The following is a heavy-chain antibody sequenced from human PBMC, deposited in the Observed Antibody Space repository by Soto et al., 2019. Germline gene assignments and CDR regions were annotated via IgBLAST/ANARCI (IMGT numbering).Heavy chain of an antibody. CDR3: TSLYYGH. J-gene: IGHJ4*02. Sequence: EVQLVESGGDLVKPGGSLRLSCAASEFTFTYAWMSWVRQAPGKGLEWVGRIKSKTDGGTTDYAAPVKGRFTISRDESQNMLYLQMTSLKTEATAVYYCTSLYYGHWGQGTLVTVSS. CDR1: EFTFTYAW. D-gene: IGHD3-16*02. CDR2: IKSKTDGGTT. V-gene: IGHV3-15*01.